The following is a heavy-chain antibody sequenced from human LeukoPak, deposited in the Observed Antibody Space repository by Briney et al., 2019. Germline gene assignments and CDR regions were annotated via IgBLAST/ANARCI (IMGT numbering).Heavy chain of an antibody. Sequence: GESLKISCKGSGYSFTSYWIGWVRQMPGKGLGWMGIIYSGVSDTTYSPFFQGQVTISADKSISTAYLQWSSLKASDAAMYYCARLSYSGSYFDYWGQGTLVTVSS. D-gene: IGHD1-26*01. CDR1: GYSFTSYW. J-gene: IGHJ4*02. CDR2: IYSGVSDT. CDR3: ARLSYSGSYFDY. V-gene: IGHV5-51*01.